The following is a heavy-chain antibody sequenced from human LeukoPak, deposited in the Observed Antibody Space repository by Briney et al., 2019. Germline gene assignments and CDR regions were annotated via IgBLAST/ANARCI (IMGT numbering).Heavy chain of an antibody. CDR1: GFTFSSYS. V-gene: IGHV3-21*04. J-gene: IGHJ4*02. CDR2: IRSSSSYI. D-gene: IGHD6-19*01. CDR3: AKVYIQWLVGEGVFDY. Sequence: GGSLRLSCAASGFTFSSYSMNWVRQAPGKVLEWVSSIRSSSSYIYYADSVKGRFTISRDNAKNSLYLQKNSLRAEDTAVYYCAKVYIQWLVGEGVFDYWGQGTLVTVSS.